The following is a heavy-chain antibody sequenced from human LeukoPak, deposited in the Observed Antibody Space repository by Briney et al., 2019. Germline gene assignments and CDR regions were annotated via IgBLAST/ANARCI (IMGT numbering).Heavy chain of an antibody. V-gene: IGHV1-69*06. Sequence: SVKVSCKASGGTFSSYAISWVRQAPGQGLEWMGGIIPIFGTANYAQKFQGRVTITADKSTSTAYMELSSLRSEDTAVYYCARVWATTGTDYYYYYYMDVWGKGTTVTVSS. CDR2: IIPIFGTA. J-gene: IGHJ6*03. D-gene: IGHD4-17*01. CDR1: GGTFSSYA. CDR3: ARVWATTGTDYYYYYYMDV.